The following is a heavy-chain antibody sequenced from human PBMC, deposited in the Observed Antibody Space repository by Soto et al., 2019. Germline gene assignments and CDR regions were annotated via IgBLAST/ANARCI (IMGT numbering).Heavy chain of an antibody. CDR1: GGTFSSYA. CDR2: IIPIFGTA. V-gene: IGHV1-69*13. Sequence: ASVKVSCKASGGTFSSYAISWVRQAPGQGLEWMGGIIPIFGTANYAQKFQGRVTITADESTSTAYMELSSLRSEDTAVYYGARDKFVVLVAATLYYYYYGMDVWGQGTTVTVSS. CDR3: ARDKFVVLVAATLYYYYYGMDV. D-gene: IGHD2-15*01. J-gene: IGHJ6*02.